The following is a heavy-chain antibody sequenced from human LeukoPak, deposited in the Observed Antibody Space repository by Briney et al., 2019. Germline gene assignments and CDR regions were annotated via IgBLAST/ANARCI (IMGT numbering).Heavy chain of an antibody. CDR3: ARDQFDRLLQGAFDI. J-gene: IGHJ3*02. D-gene: IGHD3-9*01. Sequence: PSETLSLTCTVSGGSISSYYWSWIRQPPGKGLEWIGYIYYSGSTSYNPSLKSRVTISVDTSKNQFSLKLSSVTAADTAVYYCARDQFDRLLQGAFDIWGQGTMVTVSS. CDR1: GGSISSYY. CDR2: IYYSGST. V-gene: IGHV4-59*01.